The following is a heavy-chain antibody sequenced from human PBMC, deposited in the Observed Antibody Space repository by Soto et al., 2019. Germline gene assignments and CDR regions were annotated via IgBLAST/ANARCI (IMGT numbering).Heavy chain of an antibody. CDR1: GGSISSYY. CDR3: ARAAGSNDFWSGYYPFDY. V-gene: IGHV4-59*01. CDR2: IYYSGST. D-gene: IGHD3-3*01. J-gene: IGHJ4*02. Sequence: SETLSLTCTVSGGSISSYYWSWIRQPPGKGLEWIGYIYYSGSTNYNPSLKSRVTISVDTSKDQFSLKLSSVTAADTAVYYCARAAGSNDFWSGYYPFDYWGQGTLVTVSS.